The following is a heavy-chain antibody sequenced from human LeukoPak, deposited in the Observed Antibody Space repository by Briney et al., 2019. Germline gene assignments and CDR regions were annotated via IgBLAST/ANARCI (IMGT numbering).Heavy chain of an antibody. J-gene: IGHJ4*02. CDR1: GGSISSSNYY. Sequence: PSETLSHTCTDPGGSISSSNYYWGWIRQPPGKWLKWIESIYDSGSTYYNPSLKSRVTISVDTSKNQFSLKLSSVPAAATAVYYCARGGVLKSVDYWGQGTLVAVSS. CDR2: IYDSGST. D-gene: IGHD3-16*01. CDR3: ARGGVLKSVDY. V-gene: IGHV4-39*07.